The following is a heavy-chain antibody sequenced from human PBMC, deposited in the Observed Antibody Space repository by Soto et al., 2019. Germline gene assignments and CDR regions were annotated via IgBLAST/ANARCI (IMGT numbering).Heavy chain of an antibody. Sequence: EVQLVESGGGLVQPGRSLRLSCAGSGFTFGDFAMHWVRQAPGKGLEWVSGISWNSGRIEYADSVRGRFTISRDNAKNTLYLQMNSLRPEDTALYDCAKYMGTGSSLGRPFDYWGQGTLVTVSS. CDR3: AKYMGTGSSLGRPFDY. V-gene: IGHV3-9*01. CDR1: GFTFGDFA. J-gene: IGHJ4*02. D-gene: IGHD1-26*01. CDR2: ISWNSGRI.